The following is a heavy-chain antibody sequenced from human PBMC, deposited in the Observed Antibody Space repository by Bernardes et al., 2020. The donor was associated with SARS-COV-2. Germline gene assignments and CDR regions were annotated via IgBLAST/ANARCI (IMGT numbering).Heavy chain of an antibody. D-gene: IGHD1-7*01. Sequence: GGSLRLSCAASGFTVSSNYMSWVRQAPGKGLEWVSVIYSGGDTYYADSVKGRFPISRDNSKNTLYLQMNSLRTEDTAVYYCAREQKNRTGTTYYYYGMDVWGQGTTVTVSS. V-gene: IGHV3-66*02. CDR3: AREQKNRTGTTYYYYGMDV. CDR2: IYSGGDT. CDR1: GFTVSSNY. J-gene: IGHJ6*02.